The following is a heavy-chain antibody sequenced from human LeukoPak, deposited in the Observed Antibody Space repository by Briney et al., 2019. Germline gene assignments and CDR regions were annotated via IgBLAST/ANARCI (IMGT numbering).Heavy chain of an antibody. CDR3: AREMRILTGSYYYYGMDV. J-gene: IGHJ6*02. CDR2: INPNSGGT. D-gene: IGHD3-9*01. Sequence: ASVKVSCKASGYTFTGYYMHWVRQAPGQGLVWMGWINPNSGGTNYAQKFQGWVTMTRDTSISTAYMELSRLRSDDTAVYYCAREMRILTGSYYYYGMDVWGQGTTVTVSS. V-gene: IGHV1-2*04. CDR1: GYTFTGYY.